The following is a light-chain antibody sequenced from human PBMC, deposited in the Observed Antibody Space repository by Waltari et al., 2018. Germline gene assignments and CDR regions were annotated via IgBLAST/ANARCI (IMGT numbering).Light chain of an antibody. CDR2: GSS. Sequence: EIVMTQSPAILSVSPGERATLSCRASQSISTNLAWYLHKTGQAPRLLIHGSSTRATGSPARFSGSGSGTEFTLTISSLQSEDFAVYYCQQYNYWPRFTFGPGTKVDIK. CDR1: QSISTN. V-gene: IGKV3-15*01. J-gene: IGKJ3*01. CDR3: QQYNYWPRFT.